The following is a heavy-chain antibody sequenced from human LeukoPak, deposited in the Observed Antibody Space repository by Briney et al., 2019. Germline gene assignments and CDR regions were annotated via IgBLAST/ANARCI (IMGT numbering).Heavy chain of an antibody. Sequence: SETLSLTCTVSGGSISSSSYYWGWIRQPPGKGLGWFGRIYYSGSTYYNPSLNSRVTISVDTSKNQFSLKLSSVTAADTAVFYCARLIYDSSGYYYGLGKYYFDYWGQGTLVTVS. J-gene: IGHJ4*02. CDR3: ARLIYDSSGYYYGLGKYYFDY. D-gene: IGHD3-22*01. CDR1: GGSISSSSYY. CDR2: IYYSGST. V-gene: IGHV4-39*01.